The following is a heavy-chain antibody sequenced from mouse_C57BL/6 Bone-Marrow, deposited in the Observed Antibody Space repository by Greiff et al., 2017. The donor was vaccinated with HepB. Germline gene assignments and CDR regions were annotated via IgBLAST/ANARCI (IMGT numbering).Heavy chain of an antibody. CDR1: GYTFTSYG. Sequence: QVQLKESGAELARPGASVKLSCKASGYTFTSYGISWVKQRTGQGLEWIGEIYPRSGNTYYNEKFKGKATLTVDTSSSTAYMQLSSLTSEDSAVYYCARLFPYYAMDYWGQGTSVTVSS. CDR3: ARLFPYYAMDY. J-gene: IGHJ4*01. CDR2: IYPRSGNT. V-gene: IGHV1-81*01.